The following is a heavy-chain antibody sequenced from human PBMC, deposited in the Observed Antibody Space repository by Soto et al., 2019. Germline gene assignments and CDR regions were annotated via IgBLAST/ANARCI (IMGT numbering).Heavy chain of an antibody. CDR3: ARGTYYYDSSGKYYFDY. J-gene: IGHJ4*02. V-gene: IGHV3-23*01. CDR2: ISGSGGST. Sequence: EVQLLESGGGLVQPGGSLRLSCAASGFTSSNYAMNWVRQAPGKGLEWVSGISGSGGSTFYADSAKGRFTISRDNSKNRLYLQMNSLRAEDTAVYYCARGTYYYDSSGKYYFDYWGQGTLVTVSS. D-gene: IGHD3-22*01. CDR1: GFTSSNYA.